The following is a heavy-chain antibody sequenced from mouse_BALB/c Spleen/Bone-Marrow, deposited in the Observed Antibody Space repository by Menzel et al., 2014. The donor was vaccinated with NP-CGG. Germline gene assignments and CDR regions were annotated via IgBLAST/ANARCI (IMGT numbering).Heavy chain of an antibody. J-gene: IGHJ3*01. V-gene: IGHV4-1*02. CDR2: INPDSSTI. D-gene: IGHD1-1*01. CDR1: GFDFSRYW. Sequence: EVKLVESGGGLVQPGGSLKLSCAASGFDFSRYWMSWVRQAPGKGLEWIGEINPDSSTINYTPSLKDKFIISRDNAKSTLYLQMGKVRSEDTALYYCARLSYYGRFAYWGQGTLVTVPA. CDR3: ARLSYYGRFAY.